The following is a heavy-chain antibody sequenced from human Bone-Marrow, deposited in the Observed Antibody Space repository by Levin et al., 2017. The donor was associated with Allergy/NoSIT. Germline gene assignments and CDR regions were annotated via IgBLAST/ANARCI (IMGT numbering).Heavy chain of an antibody. J-gene: IGHJ4*02. CDR2: INTDGSST. CDR3: TGSSWYYFDY. D-gene: IGHD6-13*01. Sequence: GGSLRLSCAASGFTFSDYLMQWVRQAPGKGLEWVSRINTDGSSTRYADSMKGRFTISRDNAKNTVDLEMNSLRAEDTAVYYCTGSSWYYFDYWGQGALVTVSS. V-gene: IGHV3-74*01. CDR1: GFTFSDYL.